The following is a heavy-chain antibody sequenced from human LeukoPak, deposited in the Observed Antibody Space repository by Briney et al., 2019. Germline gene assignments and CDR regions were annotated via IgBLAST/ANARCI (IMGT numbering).Heavy chain of an antibody. CDR1: GYTFTNYA. Sequence: GASVKVSCYASGYTFTNYAINWVRQDPGQGLEWMGWITTDTGNPTYAQGFTGRFVFSLDTSVTTAYLQITSLKAEDTAVYYCARDGARLDIWGQGTMVSVSS. CDR3: ARDGARLDI. J-gene: IGHJ3*02. D-gene: IGHD4/OR15-4a*01. V-gene: IGHV7-4-1*02. CDR2: ITTDTGNP.